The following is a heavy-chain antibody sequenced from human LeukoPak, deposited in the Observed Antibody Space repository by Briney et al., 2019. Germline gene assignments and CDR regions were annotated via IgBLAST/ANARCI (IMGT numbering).Heavy chain of an antibody. CDR1: GGSFSGYY. J-gene: IGHJ6*02. CDR2: INHSGST. Sequence: PSETLSLTCAVYGGSFSGYYWSWIRQPPGKGLEWIGEINHSGSTNYNPSLKSRVTISVDTSKNQFSLKLSSVTAADTAVYYCARSSIVVVPAATEYYYYYYGMDVWGQGTTVTVSS. D-gene: IGHD2-2*01. CDR3: ARSSIVVVPAATEYYYYYYGMDV. V-gene: IGHV4-34*01.